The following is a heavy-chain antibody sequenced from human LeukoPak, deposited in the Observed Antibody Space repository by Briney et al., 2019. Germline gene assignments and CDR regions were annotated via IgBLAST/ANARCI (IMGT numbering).Heavy chain of an antibody. J-gene: IGHJ4*02. Sequence: ASVKVSRKVSGYTLTELSMHWVRQAPGKGLEWMGGFDPEDGETIYAQKFQGRVTMTEDTSTDTAYMELSSLRSEDTAVYYCATVVIRFLEWPYDYWGQGTLVTVSS. CDR1: GYTLTELS. V-gene: IGHV1-24*01. CDR3: ATVVIRFLEWPYDY. CDR2: FDPEDGET. D-gene: IGHD3-3*01.